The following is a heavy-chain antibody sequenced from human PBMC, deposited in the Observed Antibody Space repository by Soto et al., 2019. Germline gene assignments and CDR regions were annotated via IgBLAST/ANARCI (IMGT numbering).Heavy chain of an antibody. CDR3: AADRRDYGGNSGY. CDR2: IVVGGGNT. V-gene: IGHV1-58*01. J-gene: IGHJ4*02. D-gene: IGHD4-17*01. CDR1: GFTFTSSA. Sequence: SVEVSCKASGFTFTSSAVQWVRQARGQRLEWIGWIVVGGGNTNYAQKFQERVTITRDMSTSTAYMELSSLRSEDTAVYYCAADRRDYGGNSGYWGQGTLVTVSS.